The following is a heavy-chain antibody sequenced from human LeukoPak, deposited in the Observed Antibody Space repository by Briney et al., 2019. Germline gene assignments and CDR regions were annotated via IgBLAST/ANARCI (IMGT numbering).Heavy chain of an antibody. V-gene: IGHV3-23*01. J-gene: IGHJ4*02. CDR1: GFTFSSYA. CDR2: ISGSGGST. Sequence: GGSLRLSYAASGFTFSSYAMSWVRRAPGKGLEWDSDISGSGGSTYYADSVKGRFTISRDNSKNTLYLQMNSLRAEDTAVYYCAKSRKVVITTPVDYWGQGTLVTVSS. D-gene: IGHD3-22*01. CDR3: AKSRKVVITTPVDY.